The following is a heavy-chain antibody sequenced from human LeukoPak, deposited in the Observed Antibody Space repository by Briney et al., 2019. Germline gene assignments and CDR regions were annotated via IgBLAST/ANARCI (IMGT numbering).Heavy chain of an antibody. Sequence: SETLSLTCTVSGGSISSYYWSWIRQPPGKGLEWIGYIYYSGSTTYNPSLKSQYPLPVAPPKTQSSLKLASGPAADPAVYYCGREIWGSRIDYWGQGTLFTASS. J-gene: IGHJ4*02. CDR2: IYYSGST. CDR3: GREIWGSRIDY. CDR1: GGSISSYY. V-gene: IGHV4-59*01. D-gene: IGHD3-16*01.